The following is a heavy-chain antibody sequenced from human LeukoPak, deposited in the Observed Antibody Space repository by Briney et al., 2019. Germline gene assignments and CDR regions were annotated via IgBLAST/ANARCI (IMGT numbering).Heavy chain of an antibody. Sequence: ASVKVSCKASGGTFSSYAISWVRQAPGQGLEWMGGIIPIFGTANYAQKFQGRVTITADKSTSTAYMELSSLRSQDTAVYYCARDSSSGSYGVYYYYYMDVWGKGTTVTVSS. J-gene: IGHJ6*03. D-gene: IGHD1-26*01. CDR2: IIPIFGTA. V-gene: IGHV1-69*06. CDR3: ARDSSSGSYGVYYYYYMDV. CDR1: GGTFSSYA.